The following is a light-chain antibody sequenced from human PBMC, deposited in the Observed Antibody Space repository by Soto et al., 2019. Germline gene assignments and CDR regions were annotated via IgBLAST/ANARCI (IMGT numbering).Light chain of an antibody. CDR1: QSISSY. CDR2: AAS. CDR3: QQSYSTPQT. Sequence: DIPMTQSPSSLSASVGDRVTISCRASQSISSYLNWYQQKPGKAPKLLIYAASSLQSGVPSRFSGSGSGTDLTLTISSLQPEDFATYDCQQSYSTPQTFGQGTKVEIK. V-gene: IGKV1-39*01. J-gene: IGKJ1*01.